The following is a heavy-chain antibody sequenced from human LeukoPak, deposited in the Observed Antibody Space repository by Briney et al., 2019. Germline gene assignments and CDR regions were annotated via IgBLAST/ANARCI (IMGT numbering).Heavy chain of an antibody. CDR2: ISGSGGST. CDR3: AKALSGYSYGSLQDY. Sequence: GGSLRLSCAASGFTFSSYAMSWVRQAPGKGLEWVSAISGSGGSTYYADSVKGRFTISKDNSKNTLYLQMNSLRAEDTAVYYCAKALSGYSYGSLQDYWGQGTLVTVSS. J-gene: IGHJ4*02. CDR1: GFTFSSYA. D-gene: IGHD5-18*01. V-gene: IGHV3-23*01.